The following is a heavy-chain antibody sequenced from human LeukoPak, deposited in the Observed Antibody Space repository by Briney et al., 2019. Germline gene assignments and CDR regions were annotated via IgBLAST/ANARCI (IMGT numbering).Heavy chain of an antibody. Sequence: GGSLRLSCAASGFTFSSYGMHWVRQAPGKGLEWVAFIRYDGSNKYYADSVKGRFTISRDNSKNTLYLQMNSLRAEDTAVYYCARDRGGGPPARGYNYGSFDYWGQGTLVTVSS. CDR3: ARDRGGGPPARGYNYGSFDY. J-gene: IGHJ4*02. CDR2: IRYDGSNK. D-gene: IGHD5-18*01. CDR1: GFTFSSYG. V-gene: IGHV3-30*02.